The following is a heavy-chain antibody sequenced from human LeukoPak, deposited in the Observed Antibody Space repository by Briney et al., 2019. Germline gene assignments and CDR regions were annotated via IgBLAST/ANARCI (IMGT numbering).Heavy chain of an antibody. D-gene: IGHD2-2*01. V-gene: IGHV3-48*03. CDR1: GFTFSSYE. CDR2: ISSSGSTI. J-gene: IGHJ5*02. Sequence: PGGSLRLSCAASGFTFSSYEMNWVRQAPGKGLEWVSYISSSGSTIYYADSVKGRFTISGDNAKNSLYLQMNSLRAEDTAVYCCARDPIPRIVVVPAAMSNWFDPWGQGTLVTVSS. CDR3: ARDPIPRIVVVPAAMSNWFDP.